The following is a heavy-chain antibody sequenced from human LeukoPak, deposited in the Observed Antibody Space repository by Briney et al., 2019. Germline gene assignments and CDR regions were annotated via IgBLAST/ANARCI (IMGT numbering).Heavy chain of an antibody. D-gene: IGHD1-1*01. J-gene: IGHJ3*02. CDR2: INSDGSST. V-gene: IGHV3-74*01. Sequence: PGGSLRLSCAASGFTFSSYWMHWVRQAPGKGLVWVSRINSDGSSTSYADSVKGRFTISRDNAKNTLYLQMNSLRAEDTAVYYCAREGDMERLGAFDNWGQGTMVTVSS. CDR3: AREGDMERLGAFDN. CDR1: GFTFSSYW.